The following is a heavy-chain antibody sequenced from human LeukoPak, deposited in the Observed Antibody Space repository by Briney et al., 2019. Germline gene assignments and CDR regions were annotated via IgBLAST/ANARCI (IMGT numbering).Heavy chain of an antibody. CDR1: GGSISSGGYY. CDR3: ARQGYLGIWFGELLNPDYYGMDV. V-gene: IGHV4-31*03. J-gene: IGHJ6*02. CDR2: IYYSGST. D-gene: IGHD3-10*01. Sequence: PSETLSLTCTVSGGSISSGGYYWSWIRQHPGKGLEWIGYIYYSGSTYYNPSLKSRVTISVDTSKNQFSLKLSSVTAADTAVYYCARQGYLGIWFGELLNPDYYGMDVWGQGTTVTVSS.